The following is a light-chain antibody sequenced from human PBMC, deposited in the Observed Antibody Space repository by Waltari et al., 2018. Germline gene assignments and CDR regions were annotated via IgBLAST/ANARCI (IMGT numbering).Light chain of an antibody. V-gene: IGKV4-1*01. CDR3: QQYYDSPLT. CDR2: WAS. CDR1: QSLFYSPKKRNY. Sequence: DIVMTQSPDSLTVSLGVRATINCRSSQSLFYSPKKRNYLAWYQQKAGQSPKLLIYWASTRESGVPDRFSGSGSGTDFSLTISNLQAEDVAVYSCQQYYDSPLTFGGGTKVEIK. J-gene: IGKJ4*01.